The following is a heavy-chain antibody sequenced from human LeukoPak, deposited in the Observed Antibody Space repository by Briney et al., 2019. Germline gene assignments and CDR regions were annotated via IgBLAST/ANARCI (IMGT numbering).Heavy chain of an antibody. Sequence: ASVKVSCKASGYTFTSYDINWVRQATGQGLEWMGWMNPNSGNTGYAQKFQGRVTITKNTSISTAYMELSSLRSDDTAVYYCARDAYGGKDDYWGQGTLVTVSS. V-gene: IGHV1-8*03. CDR3: ARDAYGGKDDY. CDR1: GYTFTSYD. D-gene: IGHD4-23*01. J-gene: IGHJ4*02. CDR2: MNPNSGNT.